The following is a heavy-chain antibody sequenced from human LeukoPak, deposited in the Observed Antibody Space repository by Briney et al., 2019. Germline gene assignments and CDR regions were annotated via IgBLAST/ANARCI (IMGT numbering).Heavy chain of an antibody. CDR2: ISSSSSTI. CDR3: ARGCRVAGYYFDY. Sequence: GGSLRLSCAASGFTFSSYIMNWVRQAPGKGLEWVSYISSSSSTIYYADSVKGRFTISRDNAKNSLHLQMNSLRAEDTAVYYCARGCRVAGYYFDYWGQGTLVTVSS. V-gene: IGHV3-48*04. D-gene: IGHD6-13*01. CDR1: GFTFSSYI. J-gene: IGHJ4*02.